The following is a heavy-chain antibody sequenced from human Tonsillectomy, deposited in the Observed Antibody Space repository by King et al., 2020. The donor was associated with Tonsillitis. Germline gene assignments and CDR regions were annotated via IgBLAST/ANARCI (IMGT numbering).Heavy chain of an antibody. CDR3: VRVEKYSSGWYGSSYWYFDL. Sequence: QLVQSGAEVKKPGASVKVSCKASGYTFTSYAMHWVRQAPGQRLEWMGWINAGNGNTKYSQKFQGRVTITRDTSASTAYMELSSLRSEDTAVYYCVRVEKYSSGWYGSSYWYFDLWGRGTLVTVSS. CDR1: GYTFTSYA. D-gene: IGHD6-19*01. J-gene: IGHJ2*01. CDR2: INAGNGNT. V-gene: IGHV1-3*01.